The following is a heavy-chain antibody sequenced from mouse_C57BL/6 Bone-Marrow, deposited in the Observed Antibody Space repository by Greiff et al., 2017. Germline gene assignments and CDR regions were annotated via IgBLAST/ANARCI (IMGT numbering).Heavy chain of an antibody. Sequence: EVQLQQSGAELVRPGASVKLSCTASGFNIKDDYMHWVKQRPEQGLEWIGWIDPENGDTEYASKVQGKATITADTSSNTAYLQLSSLTSEDTAVYYCTTMITTRYFDYWGQGTTLTVSS. CDR1: GFNIKDDY. J-gene: IGHJ2*01. D-gene: IGHD2-4*01. CDR3: TTMITTRYFDY. CDR2: IDPENGDT. V-gene: IGHV14-4*01.